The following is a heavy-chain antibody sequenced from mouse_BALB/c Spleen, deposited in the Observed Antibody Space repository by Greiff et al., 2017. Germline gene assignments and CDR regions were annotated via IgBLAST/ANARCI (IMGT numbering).Heavy chain of an antibody. V-gene: IGHV3-2*02. D-gene: IGHD2-3*01. J-gene: IGHJ3*01. CDR1: GYSITSDYA. Sequence: EVQLQESGPGLVKPSQSLSLTCTVTGYSITSDYAWNWIRQFPGNKLEWMGYISYSGSTSYNPSLKSRISITRDTSKNQFFLQLNSVTTEDTATYYCAGDGYYDAYWGQGTLVTVSA. CDR2: ISYSGST. CDR3: AGDGYYDAY.